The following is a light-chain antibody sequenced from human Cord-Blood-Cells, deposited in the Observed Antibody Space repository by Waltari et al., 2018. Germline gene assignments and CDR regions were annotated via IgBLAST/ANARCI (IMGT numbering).Light chain of an antibody. CDR1: SSDVGSYNI. Sequence: QSALTQPASVSGSPGQSITISCTGTSSDVGSYNIVSWYQQHPGKAPKPMIYEGSKRPSGVSNHFSSSKSGNTASLTIAGLQAEDAADSYCCSYAGSSTLVVGGGTKLAVL. V-gene: IGLV2-23*01. J-gene: IGLJ3*02. CDR2: EGS. CDR3: CSYAGSSTLV.